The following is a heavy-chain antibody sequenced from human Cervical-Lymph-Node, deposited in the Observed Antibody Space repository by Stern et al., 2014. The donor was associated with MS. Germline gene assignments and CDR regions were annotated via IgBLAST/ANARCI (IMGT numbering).Heavy chain of an antibody. CDR1: GYAFNSYY. V-gene: IGHV1-2*02. CDR2: INPNSGGT. CDR3: ARGPNEHWGGHYHSNGLDV. Sequence: VQLLEYGAEVKKPGASVTVSCTASGYAFNSYYLHWVRQAPGQGLEWMGWINPNSGGTAYAPRFHGRVSMTRDTSIITAYMELTGLTSDDTAVYYCARGPNEHWGGHYHSNGLDVWGLGTTVTVSS. D-gene: IGHD7-27*01. J-gene: IGHJ6*02.